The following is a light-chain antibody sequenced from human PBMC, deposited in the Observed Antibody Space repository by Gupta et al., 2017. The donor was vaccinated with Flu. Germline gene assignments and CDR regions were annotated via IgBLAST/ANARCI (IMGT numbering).Light chain of an antibody. V-gene: IGKV3-20*01. J-gene: IGKJ1*01. CDR1: QNVKDRY. Sequence: EVVSTQSPGTLSLSLGERATLSSRASQNVKDRYLAWYQHKFGQAPGLLIYGASNRAAGIPDRFSGSGSGTDFTLNISRLEAEDVAVYYCQQNGNSPRTFGQGTKVESK. CDR2: GAS. CDR3: QQNGNSPRT.